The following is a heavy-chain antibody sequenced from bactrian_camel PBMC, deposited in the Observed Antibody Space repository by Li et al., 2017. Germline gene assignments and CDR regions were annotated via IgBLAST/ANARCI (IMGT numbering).Heavy chain of an antibody. J-gene: IGHJ4*01. D-gene: IGHD2*01. CDR1: GFTSNKCG. Sequence: HVQLVESGGGSVQAGMSLRLSCTAPGFTSNKCGIDWYRQASGKQREWVSSISPFGVTTYADSVKGRFTISQDNAKNTLYLQMNSLEPEDTAMYYCAADGERPHCSGGYWWGPYEYHYWGQGTQVTVS. CDR2: ISPFGVT. CDR3: AADGERPHCSGGYWWGPYEYHY. V-gene: IGHV3S53*01.